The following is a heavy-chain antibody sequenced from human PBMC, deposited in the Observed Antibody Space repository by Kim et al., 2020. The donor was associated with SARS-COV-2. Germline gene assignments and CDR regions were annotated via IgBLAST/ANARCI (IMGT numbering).Heavy chain of an antibody. Sequence: ASVKVSCKASGYTFTSYDINWVRQATGQGLEWMGWMNPNSGNTGYAQKFQGRVTMTRNTSISTAYVELSSLRPEDTAVYYCARRRRGSSSRGSYDYYGMDVWGQETTVTVSS. CDR3: ARRRRGSSSRGSYDYYGMDV. V-gene: IGHV1-8*01. J-gene: IGHJ6*02. CDR1: GYTFTSYD. D-gene: IGHD6-6*01. CDR2: MNPNSGNT.